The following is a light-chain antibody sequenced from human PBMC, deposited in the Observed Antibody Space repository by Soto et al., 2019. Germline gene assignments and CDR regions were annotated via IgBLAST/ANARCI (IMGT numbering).Light chain of an antibody. J-gene: IGLJ1*01. CDR3: SSYTSDTSYV. V-gene: IGLV2-14*01. CDR2: EVS. Sequence: QSALTQPASVSGSPGQSITISCTGTSNDVGGFNYVSWFQQHPGKAPKLIISEVSYRPSGVSHRFSGSKSGNTASLTISGLHAEDEADDYFSSYTSDTSYVCGTGSKVTV. CDR1: SNDVGGFNY.